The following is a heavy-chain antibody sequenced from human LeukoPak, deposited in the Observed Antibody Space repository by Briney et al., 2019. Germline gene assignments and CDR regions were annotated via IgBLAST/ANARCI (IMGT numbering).Heavy chain of an antibody. CDR3: ARGILYYYYMDV. CDR2: ISAYNGNT. Sequence: ASVKVSCKASGYTFTSYGISWVRQAPGQGLEWMGWISAYNGNTNYAQKLQGRVTMTTDTSISTAYMELSRLRSDDTAVYYCARGILYYYYMDVWGKGTTVTVSS. CDR1: GYTFTSYG. J-gene: IGHJ6*03. D-gene: IGHD2-15*01. V-gene: IGHV1-18*01.